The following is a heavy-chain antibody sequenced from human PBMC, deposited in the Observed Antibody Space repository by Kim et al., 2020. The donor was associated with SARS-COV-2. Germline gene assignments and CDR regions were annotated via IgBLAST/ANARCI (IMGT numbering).Heavy chain of an antibody. D-gene: IGHD1-7*01. Sequence: SETLSLTCAVYGGSFSGYYWSWIRQPPGKGLEWIGEINHSGSTNYNPSLKSRVTISVDTSKNQFSLKLSSVTAADTAVYYCARGQTARYNWNYRSLVNYYYYGMDVWGQGTTVTVSS. CDR2: INHSGST. CDR3: ARGQTARYNWNYRSLVNYYYYGMDV. V-gene: IGHV4-34*01. J-gene: IGHJ6*02. CDR1: GGSFSGYY.